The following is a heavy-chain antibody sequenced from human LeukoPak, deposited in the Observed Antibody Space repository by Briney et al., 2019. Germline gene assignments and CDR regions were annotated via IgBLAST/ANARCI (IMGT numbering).Heavy chain of an antibody. CDR1: GGSISSGDYY. Sequence: SETLSLTCTVSGGSISSGDYYWSWIRQPPGTGLEWIGYIYYSGSTYYNPSLKSRVTISVDTSKNQFSLKLSSVTAADTAVYYCARVPYYYYGMDVWGQGTTVTVSS. V-gene: IGHV4-30-4*01. J-gene: IGHJ6*02. CDR3: ARVPYYYYGMDV. CDR2: IYYSGST.